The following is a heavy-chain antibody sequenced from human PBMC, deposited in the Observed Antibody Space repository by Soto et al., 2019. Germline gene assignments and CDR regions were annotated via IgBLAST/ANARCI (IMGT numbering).Heavy chain of an antibody. CDR3: ARGEKEGYCSGGSCYSN. Sequence: ASVKVSCKASGGTFSSYTISWVRQAPGQGLEWMERIIPILGIANYAQKFQGRVTITADKSTSTAYMELSSLRSEDTAVYYCARGEKEGYCSGGSCYSNWGQGTLVTVSS. CDR2: IIPILGIA. CDR1: GGTFSSYT. D-gene: IGHD2-15*01. V-gene: IGHV1-69*02. J-gene: IGHJ4*02.